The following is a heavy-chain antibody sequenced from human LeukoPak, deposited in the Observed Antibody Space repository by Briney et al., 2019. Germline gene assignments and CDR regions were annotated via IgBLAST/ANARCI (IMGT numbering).Heavy chain of an antibody. Sequence: ASVKVSCKASGGTFSSYAISWVRQAPGQGLEWMGGIIPIFGTANYAQKFQGRVTITADESTSTAYMELSSLRSEDTAVYYCARSTIFGVVIVPEDCYYYYGMDVWGQGTTVTVSS. J-gene: IGHJ6*02. D-gene: IGHD3-3*01. CDR3: ARSTIFGVVIVPEDCYYYYGMDV. CDR2: IIPIFGTA. V-gene: IGHV1-69*01. CDR1: GGTFSSYA.